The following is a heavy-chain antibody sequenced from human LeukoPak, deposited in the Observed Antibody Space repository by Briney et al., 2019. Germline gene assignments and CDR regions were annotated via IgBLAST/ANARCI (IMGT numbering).Heavy chain of an antibody. CDR2: ISSSSSYI. Sequence: GGSLRLSCAASGFTFSSYAMSWVRQAPGKGLEWVSSISSSSSYIYYADSVKGRFTISRDNAKNSLYLQMNSLRAEDTAVYYCARDNLRYFDWFGYFDYWGQGTLVTVSS. CDR3: ARDNLRYFDWFGYFDY. D-gene: IGHD3-9*01. V-gene: IGHV3-21*01. J-gene: IGHJ4*02. CDR1: GFTFSSYA.